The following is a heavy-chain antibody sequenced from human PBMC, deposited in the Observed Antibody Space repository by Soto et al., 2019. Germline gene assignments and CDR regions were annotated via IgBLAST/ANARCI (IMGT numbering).Heavy chain of an antibody. CDR3: AAWPRSSWFDY. CDR1: GVSLSTYW. J-gene: IGHJ4*02. Sequence: PGGSLRLSCAVSGVSLSTYWMGWVRQAPGKGLEWVANIKQDGSEKSYVDAVKGRFSISRDNAQNSLYLQMDNVRADDTAVYYCAAWPRSSWFDYWGQGTLVTVSS. CDR2: IKQDGSEK. V-gene: IGHV3-7*05. D-gene: IGHD6-13*01.